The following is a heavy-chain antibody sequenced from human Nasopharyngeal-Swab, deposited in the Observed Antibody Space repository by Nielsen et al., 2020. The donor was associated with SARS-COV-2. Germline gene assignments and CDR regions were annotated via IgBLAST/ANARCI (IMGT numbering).Heavy chain of an antibody. Sequence: WIRQPPGKGLEWIGSIYYSGSTYYNPSLKSRVTISVDTSKNQFSLKLSSVTAADTAVYYCASGRLRFLEWPAEGEFYYYYGMDVWDQGTTVTVSS. V-gene: IGHV4-39*01. D-gene: IGHD3-3*01. CDR3: ASGRLRFLEWPAEGEFYYYYGMDV. J-gene: IGHJ6*02. CDR2: IYYSGST.